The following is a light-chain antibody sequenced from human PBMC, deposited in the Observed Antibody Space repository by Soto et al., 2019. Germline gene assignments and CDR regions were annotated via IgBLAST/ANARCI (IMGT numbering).Light chain of an antibody. Sequence: EIVWTQSPGTLSLSTGERATLSCRASQSVSSSYLAWYQQKPGQAPRLLIYGASSRATGIPDRFSGSGCGKDITLTLSRLEPEDFAVYYCQQRSNWPSTFGQGTKLEIK. J-gene: IGKJ2*01. CDR3: QQRSNWPST. CDR2: GAS. CDR1: QSVSSSY. V-gene: IGKV3D-20*02.